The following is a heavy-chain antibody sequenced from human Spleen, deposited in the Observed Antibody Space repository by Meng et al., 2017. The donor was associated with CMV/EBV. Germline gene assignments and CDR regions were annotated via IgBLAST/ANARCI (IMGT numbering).Heavy chain of an antibody. CDR2: INHSGST. V-gene: IGHV4-34*01. CDR3: ARGRSSGIVVVPAANFDY. CDR1: GGSISSYY. Sequence: VELTQWGACMLKPSETLSLTCTVSGGSISSYYWSWIRQPPGKGLEWIGEINHSGSTNYNPSLKSRVTISVDTSKNQFSLKLSSVTAADTAVYYCARGRSSGIVVVPAANFDYWGQGTLVTVSS. J-gene: IGHJ4*02. D-gene: IGHD2-2*01.